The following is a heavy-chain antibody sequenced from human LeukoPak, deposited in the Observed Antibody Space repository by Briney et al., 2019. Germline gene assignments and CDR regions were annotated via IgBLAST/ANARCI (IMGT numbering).Heavy chain of an antibody. V-gene: IGHV1-18*01. J-gene: IGHJ4*02. CDR2: ISAYNGNT. CDR3: ARKDIVATIPIIGY. D-gene: IGHD5-12*01. CDR1: GYTFTSYG. Sequence: ASVKVSCKASGYTFTSYGISWVRQAPGQGLEWMGWISAYNGNTNYAQKLQGRVTMTTDTSTSTAYMELRSLRSDDTAVYYCARKDIVATIPIIGYWGQGTLVTVSS.